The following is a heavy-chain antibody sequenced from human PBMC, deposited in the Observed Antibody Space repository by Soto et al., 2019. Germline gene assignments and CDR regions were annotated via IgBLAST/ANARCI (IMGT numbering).Heavy chain of an antibody. Sequence: PSETLSLTCTVSGGSISSGDYYWSWIRHPPGKGLEWIGYIYYSGSTYYNPSLKSRVTISVDTSKNQFSLKLSSVTAADTAVYYCARVGGIVGATTHDYWGQGTLVTVS. CDR3: ARVGGIVGATTHDY. CDR1: GGSISSGDYY. V-gene: IGHV4-30-4*01. J-gene: IGHJ4*02. D-gene: IGHD1-26*01. CDR2: IYYSGST.